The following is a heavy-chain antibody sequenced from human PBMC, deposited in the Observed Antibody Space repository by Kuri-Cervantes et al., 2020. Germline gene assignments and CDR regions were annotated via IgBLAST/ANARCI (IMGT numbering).Heavy chain of an antibody. Sequence: GESLKISCAASGFTVSNNYMSWVRQAPGKGLEWVSVIYSGRSTYYADSVKGRFTISRDNAENSLYLQLNSLRAEDTALYYCARGRLEQWLVPFDYWGQGTLVTVSS. D-gene: IGHD6-19*01. V-gene: IGHV3-53*01. CDR3: ARGRLEQWLVPFDY. CDR1: GFTVSNNY. J-gene: IGHJ4*02. CDR2: IYSGRST.